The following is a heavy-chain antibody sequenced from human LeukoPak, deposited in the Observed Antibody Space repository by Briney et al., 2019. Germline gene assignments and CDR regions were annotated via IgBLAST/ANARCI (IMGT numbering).Heavy chain of an antibody. V-gene: IGHV4-59*01. D-gene: IGHD1-26*01. CDR3: ACVGMVASGFDY. Sequence: ESGPTLVNPSETLSLTCTVSGGSISSYYWSWIRQPPGKGLEWIGYIYYSGSTNYTHSLNSRVTISVDTSKNQFSLKLSSVTAADTAVYYCACVGMVASGFDYWGQGTLVTVSS. CDR1: GGSISSYY. CDR2: IYYSGST. J-gene: IGHJ4*02.